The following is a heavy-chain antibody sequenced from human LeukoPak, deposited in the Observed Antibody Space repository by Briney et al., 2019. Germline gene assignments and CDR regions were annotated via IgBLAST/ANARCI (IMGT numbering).Heavy chain of an antibody. Sequence: RGSLRLSCAASGFTFSSYAMSWVRQAPGKGLEWVSVISGSGDSTYSADSVKGRFTISRDNSKNTLYLQMNSLRAEDTAVYYCAKPSKLKIEAAGHFDYWGQGTLVTVSS. V-gene: IGHV3-23*01. D-gene: IGHD6-13*01. CDR1: GFTFSSYA. CDR2: ISGSGDST. J-gene: IGHJ4*02. CDR3: AKPSKLKIEAAGHFDY.